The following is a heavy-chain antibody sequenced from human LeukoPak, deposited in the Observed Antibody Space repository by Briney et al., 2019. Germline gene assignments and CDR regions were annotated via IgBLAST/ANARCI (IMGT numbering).Heavy chain of an antibody. J-gene: IGHJ4*02. Sequence: GGSLRLSCAASGFTFSSYAMHWVRQAPGKGLEWVAVISYDGSNKYYADSVKGRFTISRDNSKNTLYLQMNSLRSDDTAVYYCARAGRYSYGYFVFDYWGQGTLVTVSS. D-gene: IGHD5-18*01. CDR3: ARAGRYSYGYFVFDY. CDR1: GFTFSSYA. V-gene: IGHV3-30*04. CDR2: ISYDGSNK.